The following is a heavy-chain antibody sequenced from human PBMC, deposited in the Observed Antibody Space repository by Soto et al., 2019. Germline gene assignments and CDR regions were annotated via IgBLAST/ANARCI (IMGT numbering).Heavy chain of an antibody. J-gene: IGHJ4*02. V-gene: IGHV4-59*01. CDR3: ARRSSSWTEYYFDY. CDR1: GGSISSYY. Sequence: SETLSLTCTVSGGSISSYYWSWIRQPPGKGLEWIGYVYYSGSTNYDPSLKSRVTISVDTSKNQFSLKLSSVTAADTAVYYCARRSSSWTEYYFDYWGQGTLVTVSS. CDR2: VYYSGST. D-gene: IGHD6-13*01.